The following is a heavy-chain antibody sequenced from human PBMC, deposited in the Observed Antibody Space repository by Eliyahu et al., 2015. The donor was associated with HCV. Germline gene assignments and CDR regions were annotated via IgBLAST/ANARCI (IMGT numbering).Heavy chain of an antibody. J-gene: IGHJ6*02. D-gene: IGHD3-3*02. Sequence: EVQLLQSGAELKKPGESLXISCKXXGYXFTRYWISWVRQMPGKGLEWMGGIXPDGSKTKYSPSFEGHVTISDDKALSTAYLQWSSLRVSDTATYYCATFGRGIFYYYGMDVWGQGTTVTVSS. V-gene: IGHV5-10-1*03. CDR1: GYXFTRYW. CDR2: IXPDGSKT. CDR3: ATFGRGIFYYYGMDV.